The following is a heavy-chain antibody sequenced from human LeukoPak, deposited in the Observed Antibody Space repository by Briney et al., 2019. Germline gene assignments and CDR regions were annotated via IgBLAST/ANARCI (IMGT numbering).Heavy chain of an antibody. CDR3: ARGGSIAARPIDY. D-gene: IGHD6-6*01. Sequence: GSLRLSCAASGFTFSSYAMPWVRQAPGKGLEYVSAISSNGGSTYYANSVKGRFTISRDNSKNTLFLQMGSLRAEDMAVYYCARGGSIAARPIDYWGQGTLVTVSS. J-gene: IGHJ4*02. CDR2: ISSNGGST. CDR1: GFTFSSYA. V-gene: IGHV3-64*01.